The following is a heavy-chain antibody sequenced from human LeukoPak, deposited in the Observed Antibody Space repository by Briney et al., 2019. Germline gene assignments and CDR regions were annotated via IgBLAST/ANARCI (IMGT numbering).Heavy chain of an antibody. D-gene: IGHD3-22*01. CDR2: IIPILGTA. J-gene: IGHJ4*02. CDR3: ARYYYDSSGYYSHWFDY. V-gene: IGHV1-69*04. Sequence: ASVKVSCKASGGTFSSYAISWVRQAPGQGLEWMGRIIPILGTANYAQKFQGRVTITADKSTSTAYMELSSLRSEDTAVYYCARYYYDSSGYYSHWFDYWGQGTLVTVSS. CDR1: GGTFSSYA.